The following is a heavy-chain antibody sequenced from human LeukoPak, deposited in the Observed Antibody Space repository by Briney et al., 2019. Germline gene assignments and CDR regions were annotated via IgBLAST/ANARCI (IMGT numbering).Heavy chain of an antibody. D-gene: IGHD5-24*01. CDR2: IYSGGST. CDR3: AKAADGYIVNWFDP. CDR1: GFSFSNSA. Sequence: GGSLRLSCAASGFSFSNSAMSWVRQAPGKGLEWVSVIYSGGSTYYADSVKGRFTISRDNSKNTLYLQMNSLRAEDTAVYYCAKAADGYIVNWFDPWGQGTLVTVSS. J-gene: IGHJ5*02. V-gene: IGHV3-23*03.